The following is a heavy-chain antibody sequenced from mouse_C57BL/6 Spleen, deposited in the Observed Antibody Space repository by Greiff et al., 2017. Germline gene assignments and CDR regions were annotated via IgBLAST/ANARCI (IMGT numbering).Heavy chain of an antibody. CDR2: ISGGGGNT. V-gene: IGHV5-9*01. CDR1: GFTFSSYT. J-gene: IGHJ3*01. D-gene: IGHD4-1*01. CDR3: ASQTGFAY. Sequence: EVQLVESGGGLVKPGGSLKLSCAASGFTFSSYTMSWVRQTPEKRLEWVATISGGGGNTYYPDSVKGRFTISRDNAKNTLYLQMSSLRSEDTALYYCASQTGFAYWGQGTLVTVSA.